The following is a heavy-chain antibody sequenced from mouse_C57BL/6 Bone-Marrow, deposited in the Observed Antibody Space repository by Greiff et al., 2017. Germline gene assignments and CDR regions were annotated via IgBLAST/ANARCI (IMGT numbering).Heavy chain of an antibody. CDR3: TVPIDYGYDD. CDR1: GYTFTDYE. V-gene: IGHV1-15*01. D-gene: IGHD2-2*01. J-gene: IGHJ4*01. CDR2: IDPETGGT. Sequence: QVQLQQSGAELVRPGASVTLSCKASGYTFTDYEMHWVKQTPVHGLEWIGAIDPETGGTAYNQKFKGKAILTADKSSSTAYMELRSLTSEDSAVYYCTVPIDYGYDDWGQGTSVTVSS.